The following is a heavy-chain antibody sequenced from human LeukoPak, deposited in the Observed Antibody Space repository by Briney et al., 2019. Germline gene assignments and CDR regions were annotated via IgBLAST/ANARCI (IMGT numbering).Heavy chain of an antibody. J-gene: IGHJ4*02. CDR1: GFTFSSYA. V-gene: IGHV3-30*04. CDR2: ISYDGSNK. CDR3: AKSPVAATLYYFDY. Sequence: PGGSLRLSCAASGFTFSSYAMHWVRQAPGKGLEWVAVISYDGSNKYYADSVKGRFTISRDNSKNTLYLQMNSLRGEDTAVYYCAKSPVAATLYYFDYWGQGTLVTVSS. D-gene: IGHD2-15*01.